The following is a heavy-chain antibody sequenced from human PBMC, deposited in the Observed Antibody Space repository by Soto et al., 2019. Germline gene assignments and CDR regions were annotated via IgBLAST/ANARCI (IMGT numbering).Heavy chain of an antibody. Sequence: SETLSLTCTVSGGSISSDYWSWIRQPAGEGLEWIGRIYSSGSTNYNPSLQSRVTMSVDTSKNQFSLKLSSVTAADTAVYYCARHYYDFWSGQSGYYFDYWGQGTLVTVSS. V-gene: IGHV4-4*07. CDR3: ARHYYDFWSGQSGYYFDY. CDR1: GGSISSDY. D-gene: IGHD3-3*01. J-gene: IGHJ4*02. CDR2: IYSSGST.